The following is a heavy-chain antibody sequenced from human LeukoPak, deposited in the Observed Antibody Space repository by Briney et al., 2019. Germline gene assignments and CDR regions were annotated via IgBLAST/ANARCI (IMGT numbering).Heavy chain of an antibody. CDR3: ATSIAARPWDFVYYYGMDV. V-gene: IGHV1-2*02. D-gene: IGHD6-6*01. CDR1: GYTFTGYY. Sequence: GASVKVSCKASGYTFTGYYMHWVRQAPGQGLEWMGWINPNSGGTNYAQKFQGRVTMTRDMSISTAYMELSRLRSDDTAVYYCATSIAARPWDFVYYYGMDVWGQGTTVTVS. J-gene: IGHJ6*02. CDR2: INPNSGGT.